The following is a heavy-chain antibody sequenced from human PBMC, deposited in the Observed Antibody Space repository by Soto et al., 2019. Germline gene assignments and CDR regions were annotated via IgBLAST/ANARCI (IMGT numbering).Heavy chain of an antibody. D-gene: IGHD6-13*01. CDR2: SRSKAQGYSI. Sequence: EVQLVESGGDLVQPGGSLRLSCAASGFTFSDHYIDWVRQAPGKGLEWVGRSRSKAQGYSISYAASVKGRFTISRDYSKKSLYLQMNSLISEDTAVYYGTRPPIPAAPGDDYCCQGTLVTVSS. CDR3: TRPPIPAAPGDDY. J-gene: IGHJ4*02. CDR1: GFTFSDHY. V-gene: IGHV3-72*01.